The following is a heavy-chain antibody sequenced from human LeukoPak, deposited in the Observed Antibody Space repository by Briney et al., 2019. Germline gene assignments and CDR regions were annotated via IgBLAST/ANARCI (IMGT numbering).Heavy chain of an antibody. D-gene: IGHD6-19*01. J-gene: IGHJ4*02. CDR2: ISAYNGNT. Sequence: GASVKVSCKASGYTFTSYGISWVRQAPGQGLEWMGWISAYNGNTNYAQKLQGRVTMTIDTSTSTAYMELRSLRSDDTAVYYCAREGFGYSSGWYGYWGQGTLVTVSS. CDR1: GYTFTSYG. CDR3: AREGFGYSSGWYGY. V-gene: IGHV1-18*01.